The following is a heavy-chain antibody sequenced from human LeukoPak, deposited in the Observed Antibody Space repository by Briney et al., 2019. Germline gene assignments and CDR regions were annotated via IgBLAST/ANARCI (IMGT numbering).Heavy chain of an antibody. Sequence: PGGSLRLSCAASGFTFSSYAMSWVRQAPGKGLEWVTAISGGGTTYYADSVKGRFTISRDNSKNMLYLQMNSLRAEDTAVYYCAKESRTIAVAGADYWGQGTLVTASS. CDR3: AKESRTIAVAGADY. J-gene: IGHJ4*02. CDR1: GFTFSSYA. V-gene: IGHV3-23*01. CDR2: ISGGGTT. D-gene: IGHD6-19*01.